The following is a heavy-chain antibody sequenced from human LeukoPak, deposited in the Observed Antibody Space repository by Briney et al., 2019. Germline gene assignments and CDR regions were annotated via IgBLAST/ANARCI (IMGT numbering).Heavy chain of an antibody. CDR3: ARDDYGFDP. J-gene: IGHJ5*02. V-gene: IGHV3-30*04. CDR1: GFTFSNYG. CDR2: ISYDGSTK. Sequence: PGGSLRLSCAASGFTFSNYGVHWVRQAPGKGLEWVAFISYDGSTKYNVDSVRGGSSISRDNPKNTLHLQMNNLRAEDTALYDCARDDYGFDPWGQGTLVTVSS. D-gene: IGHD4-17*01.